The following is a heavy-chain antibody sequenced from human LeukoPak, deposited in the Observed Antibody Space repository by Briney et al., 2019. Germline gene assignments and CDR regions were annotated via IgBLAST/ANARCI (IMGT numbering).Heavy chain of an antibody. D-gene: IGHD5-12*01. Sequence: ETLSLTCTVSGGSISSYYWSWVRQAPGKGLEWVANIKQDGSEKYYVDSVKGRFTISRDNAKNSLYLQMNSLRAEDTAVYYCARVYYRAGYSGYDLDYWGQGTLVTVSS. CDR2: IKQDGSEK. V-gene: IGHV3-7*01. J-gene: IGHJ4*02. CDR3: ARVYYRAGYSGYDLDY. CDR1: GGSISSYY.